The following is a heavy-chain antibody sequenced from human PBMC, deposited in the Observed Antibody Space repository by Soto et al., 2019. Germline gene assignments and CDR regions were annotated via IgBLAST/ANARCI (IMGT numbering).Heavy chain of an antibody. D-gene: IGHD6-13*01. Sequence: PGGSLRLYCAASGFTFDDFAMHWVRQHPGKGLEWVAVISYDGSNKYYADSVKGRFTISRDNSKNTLYLQMNSLRAEDTAVYYCAKEERYSSSWHYYYYGMDVWGQGTTVTVSS. CDR1: GFTFDDFA. CDR3: AKEERYSSSWHYYYYGMDV. J-gene: IGHJ6*02. V-gene: IGHV3-30*18. CDR2: ISYDGSNK.